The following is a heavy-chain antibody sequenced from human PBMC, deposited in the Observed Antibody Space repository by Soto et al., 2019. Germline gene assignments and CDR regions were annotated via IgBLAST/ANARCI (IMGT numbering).Heavy chain of an antibody. V-gene: IGHV4-59*08. CDR2: IYYSGST. D-gene: IGHD6-6*01. CDR3: ARLHIAARPGCYFDY. Sequence: SETLSLTSAVCSGCISSYYWSWIRQPPGKGLERIGYIYYSGSTNYNPSLKSRVTISVDTSKNQFSLKLSSVTAADTAVYYCARLHIAARPGCYFDYWGQGTLVTVSS. J-gene: IGHJ4*02. CDR1: SGCISSYY.